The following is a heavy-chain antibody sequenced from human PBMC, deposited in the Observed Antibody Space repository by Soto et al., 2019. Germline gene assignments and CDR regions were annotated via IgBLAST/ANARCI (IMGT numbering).Heavy chain of an antibody. CDR3: ARESSSVYGHKGLES. D-gene: IGHD6-6*01. V-gene: IGHV1-2*04. J-gene: IGHJ5*01. Sequence: RSVRHATKQGLEWMGWINPNSGGTNYAQKFQGWVTMTRDTSITTAYMEVNSLKSDDTAVFYCARESSSVYGHKGLESRGRGTLVIVSS. CDR2: INPNSGGT.